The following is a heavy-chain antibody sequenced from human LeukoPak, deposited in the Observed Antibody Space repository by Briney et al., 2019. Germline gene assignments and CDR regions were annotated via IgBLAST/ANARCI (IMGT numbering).Heavy chain of an antibody. D-gene: IGHD3-10*01. CDR3: GRERRGDYYMDV. Sequence: WGSLRLSCAASGFTFDDYGMSWVSQAPGKGLEWVSGINWNGGSTGYADSVKGRFTISRDNAKNSLYLQMNSLRAEDTALYYCGRERRGDYYMDVWGKGTTVTVSS. J-gene: IGHJ6*03. V-gene: IGHV3-20*04. CDR2: INWNGGST. CDR1: GFTFDDYG.